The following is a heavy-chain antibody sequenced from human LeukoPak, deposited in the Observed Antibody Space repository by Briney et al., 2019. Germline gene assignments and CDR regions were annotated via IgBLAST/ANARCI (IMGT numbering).Heavy chain of an antibody. J-gene: IGHJ6*02. CDR1: GFTFGDHA. CDR2: IRSKAYRGTT. Sequence: PTGRSLRLSCTGSGFTFGDHAMSWVRQAPGKGLEWVGFIRSKAYRGTTEYAASVKGRFTISRDDSASIAYLQMSSLRTEDTAVYYCARGPIQLWIHNAMDVWGQGTTATVSS. D-gene: IGHD5-18*01. V-gene: IGHV3-49*04. CDR3: ARGPIQLWIHNAMDV.